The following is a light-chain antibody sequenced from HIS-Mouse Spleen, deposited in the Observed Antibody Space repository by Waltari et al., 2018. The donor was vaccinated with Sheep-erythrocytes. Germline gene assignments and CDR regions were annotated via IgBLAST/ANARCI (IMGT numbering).Light chain of an antibody. CDR1: QSVSSY. CDR3: QQRSNWPMYT. J-gene: IGKJ2*01. V-gene: IGKV3-11*01. Sequence: EIVFTQSPATLSLSPRERATLSCRASQSVSSYLAWYQQKPGQAPRLLIYDASNRATGIPARFSGSGSGTDFTLTISSLEPEDFAVYYCQQRSNWPMYTFGQGTKLEIK. CDR2: DAS.